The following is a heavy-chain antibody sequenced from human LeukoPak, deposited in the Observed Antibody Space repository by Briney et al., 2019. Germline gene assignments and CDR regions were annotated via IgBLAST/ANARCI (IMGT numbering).Heavy chain of an antibody. J-gene: IGHJ4*02. Sequence: SVKVSCKASGGIFSSYAISWVRQAPGQGLEWMGRIIPILGIANHAQKFQGRVTITADKSTSTAYMDLSSLRSEDTAVYYCARYLPPYYFDYWGQGTLVTVSS. CDR3: ARYLPPYYFDY. D-gene: IGHD3-9*01. V-gene: IGHV1-69*04. CDR2: IIPILGIA. CDR1: GGIFSSYA.